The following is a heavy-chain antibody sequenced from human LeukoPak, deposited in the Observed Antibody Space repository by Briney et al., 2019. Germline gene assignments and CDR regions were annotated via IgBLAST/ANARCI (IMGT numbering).Heavy chain of an antibody. CDR2: ISGSGGST. V-gene: IGHV3-23*01. D-gene: IGHD3-10*01. CDR3: AKGSGTSYAYYMDV. J-gene: IGHJ6*03. Sequence: PGGSLRLSCGASGFTFSSYAMSWVRQAPGKGLEWVSTISGSGGSTYYADSVKGRFTISRDNSKSTLYLEMNSLRAEDTAVYYCAKGSGTSYAYYMDVWGKGTTATVSS. CDR1: GFTFSSYA.